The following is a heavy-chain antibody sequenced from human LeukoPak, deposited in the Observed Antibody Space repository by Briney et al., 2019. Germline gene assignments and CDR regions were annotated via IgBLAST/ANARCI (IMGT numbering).Heavy chain of an antibody. Sequence: GASVKVSCKASGYTFTSYGVSWVRQAPGQGLEWMGWISAYNGNTNYAQKLQGRVTMTTDTSTSTAYMELRSLRSDDTAVYYCARGGAIAAAGYNWFDPWGQGTLVTVSS. CDR1: GYTFTSYG. CDR2: ISAYNGNT. D-gene: IGHD6-13*01. CDR3: ARGGAIAAAGYNWFDP. J-gene: IGHJ5*02. V-gene: IGHV1-18*01.